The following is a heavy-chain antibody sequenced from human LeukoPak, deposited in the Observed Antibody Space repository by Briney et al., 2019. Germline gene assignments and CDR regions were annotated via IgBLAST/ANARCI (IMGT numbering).Heavy chain of an antibody. CDR2: ISSSSSYI. CDR1: GFAFSSYS. J-gene: IGHJ4*02. D-gene: IGHD3-22*01. V-gene: IGHV3-21*04. CDR3: AKSLAHYYGSSGYYYDY. Sequence: GGSLRLSCAASGFAFSSYSMNWVRQAPGKGLEWVSSISSSSSYIYYADSVKGRFTISRDNSKNTLYLQMNSLRAEDTAVYYCAKSLAHYYGSSGYYYDYWGQGTLVTVSS.